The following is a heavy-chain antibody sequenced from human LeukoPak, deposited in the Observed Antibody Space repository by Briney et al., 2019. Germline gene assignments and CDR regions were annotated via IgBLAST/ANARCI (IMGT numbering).Heavy chain of an antibody. D-gene: IGHD3-22*01. J-gene: IGHJ4*02. CDR1: GYTFTSYA. CDR3: ARERWGTYYYDSSHLDY. V-gene: IGHV7-4-1*02. Sequence: ASVKVSCKASGYTFTSYAMNWVRQAPGQGLEWMGWINTNTGNPTYAQGFTGRFVFSLDTSVSTAYLQISSLKAEDTAVYYCARERWGTYYYDSSHLDYWGQGTLVTVSP. CDR2: INTNTGNP.